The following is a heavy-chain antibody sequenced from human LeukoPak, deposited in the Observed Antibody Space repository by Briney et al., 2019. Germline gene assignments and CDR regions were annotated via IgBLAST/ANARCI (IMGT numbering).Heavy chain of an antibody. CDR1: GFTFSSYW. V-gene: IGHV3-7*04. CDR3: ARGEYYYDGGY. Sequence: PGGSLRPSCAASGFTFSSYWMSWVRQAPGKGLEWVANIKQDGSEKYYVDSVRGRFTISRDNAENSLFLRMTSLRAEETAVYYCARGEYYYDGGYWGRGTLVTVSS. D-gene: IGHD3-22*01. CDR2: IKQDGSEK. J-gene: IGHJ4*02.